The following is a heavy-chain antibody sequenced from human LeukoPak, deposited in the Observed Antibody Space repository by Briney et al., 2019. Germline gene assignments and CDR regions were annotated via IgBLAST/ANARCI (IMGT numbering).Heavy chain of an antibody. CDR1: GGTFSSYA. J-gene: IGHJ6*02. D-gene: IGHD3-3*01. Sequence: SVKVSCKASGGTFSSYAISWVRQAPGQGLEWMGGIIPIFGTANYAQKFQGRVTITADESTSTAYMELSSLRSEDTAVYYCARDLDVLRFLEWSQPTYGMDVWGQGTTVTVSS. CDR3: ARDLDVLRFLEWSQPTYGMDV. V-gene: IGHV1-69*13. CDR2: IIPIFGTA.